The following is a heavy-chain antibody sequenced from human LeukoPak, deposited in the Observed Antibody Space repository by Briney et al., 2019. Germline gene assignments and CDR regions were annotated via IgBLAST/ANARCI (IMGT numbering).Heavy chain of an antibody. V-gene: IGHV3-23*01. J-gene: IGHJ3*02. CDR2: ISGSGGST. Sequence: GGSLRLSCAASGYTFSSYAMSWVRQAPGKWLEWVSAISGSGGSTYYADSVKGRFTISRDNSKNTLYLQMNSLRAEDTAVYYCAKDRYGSGNYALEMGDDAFDIWGQGTMVTVSS. CDR1: GYTFSSYA. CDR3: AKDRYGSGNYALEMGDDAFDI. D-gene: IGHD3-10*01.